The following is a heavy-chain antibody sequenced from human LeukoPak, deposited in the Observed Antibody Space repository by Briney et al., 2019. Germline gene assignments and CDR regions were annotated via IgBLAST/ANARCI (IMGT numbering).Heavy chain of an antibody. CDR3: TTYYYDSSGPSADAFDI. D-gene: IGHD3-22*01. Sequence: GGSLRLSCAAPGFTFSNAWMSWVRQAPGKGLEWVGRIKSKTDGGTTDYAAPVKGRFTISRDDSKNTLYLQMNSLKTEDAAVYYCTTYYYDSSGPSADAFDIWGQGTMVTVSS. V-gene: IGHV3-15*01. CDR2: IKSKTDGGTT. J-gene: IGHJ3*02. CDR1: GFTFSNAW.